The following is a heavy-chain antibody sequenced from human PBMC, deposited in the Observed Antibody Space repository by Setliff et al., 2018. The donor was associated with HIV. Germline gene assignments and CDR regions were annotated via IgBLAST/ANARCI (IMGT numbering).Heavy chain of an antibody. Sequence: TLSLTCAVFGGSFSDFYWSWIRQPPGKALEWLARIDWDDAKYYSTSLKTRLTISKDTSKNQVVLTMTNMDPVDTATYYCAHRVVWGGLDVWGQGTTVTVSS. J-gene: IGHJ6*02. V-gene: IGHV2-70*12. CDR1: GGSFSDFY. D-gene: IGHD2-8*02. CDR2: IDWDDAK. CDR3: AHRVVWGGLDV.